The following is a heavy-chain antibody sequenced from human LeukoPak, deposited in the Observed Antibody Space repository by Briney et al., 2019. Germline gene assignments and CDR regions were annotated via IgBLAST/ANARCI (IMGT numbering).Heavy chain of an antibody. Sequence: ASVKASCKASGYTFTSYGISWVRQAPGQGLEWMGWIGAYNVNTNYAQKLQGRVTMTTDTSTSTAYMELRGLRSDDTAVYYCARDYYDSSGYRQNYFDYWGQGTLVTVSS. V-gene: IGHV1-18*01. J-gene: IGHJ4*02. D-gene: IGHD3-22*01. CDR2: IGAYNVNT. CDR1: GYTFTSYG. CDR3: ARDYYDSSGYRQNYFDY.